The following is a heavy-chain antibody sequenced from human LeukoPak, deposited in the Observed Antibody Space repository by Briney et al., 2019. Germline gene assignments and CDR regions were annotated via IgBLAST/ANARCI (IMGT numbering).Heavy chain of an antibody. CDR1: GGSMRNYY. J-gene: IGHJ4*02. D-gene: IGHD3-22*01. CDR3: ARSRYYCDTSGYAY. Sequence: PSETLSLTCIVSGGSMRNYYWGWIRQPPGKGPEWIGYIYHSGITRFNPSLKSRASISLDTSKNQFSLKLTSVTAADTAVYYCARSRYYCDTSGYAYWGQGTHVTVSS. V-gene: IGHV4-59*01. CDR2: IYHSGIT.